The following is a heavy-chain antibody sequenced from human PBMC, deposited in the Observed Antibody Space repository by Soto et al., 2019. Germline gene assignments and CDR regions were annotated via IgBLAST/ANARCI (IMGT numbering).Heavy chain of an antibody. D-gene: IGHD6-13*01. Sequence: PSETLSLTCTVPGGSISTYYWNWIRQPPGKGLEWIGYIHYSGITSYSPSLKSRVTISVDTSRNQFSLNLSSVTAADTAVYYCARVVAAVSWVFDYWGQGTVVTVSS. V-gene: IGHV4-59*01. CDR1: GGSISTYY. J-gene: IGHJ4*02. CDR3: ARVVAAVSWVFDY. CDR2: IHYSGIT.